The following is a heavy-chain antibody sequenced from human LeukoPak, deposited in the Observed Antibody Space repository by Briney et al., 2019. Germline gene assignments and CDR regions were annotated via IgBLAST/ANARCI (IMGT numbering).Heavy chain of an antibody. Sequence: GGSLRLSCAASGFAFSSYAMTWVRQAPGKGLDWVSSISASGGSTYYADSVKGRFTISRDNSKNSLFLQMNSLRAEDTAVYYCAKEYYPMGSCSTPNCFSDYWGQGTLVTVSS. J-gene: IGHJ4*02. CDR3: AKEYYPMGSCSTPNCFSDY. D-gene: IGHD2-2*01. CDR2: ISASGGST. V-gene: IGHV3-23*01. CDR1: GFAFSSYA.